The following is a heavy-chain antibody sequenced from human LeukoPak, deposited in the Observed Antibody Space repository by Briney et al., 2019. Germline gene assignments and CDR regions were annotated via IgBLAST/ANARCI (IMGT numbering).Heavy chain of an antibody. V-gene: IGHV4-39*01. CDR3: ARHSRVTTDLDY. D-gene: IGHD1-14*01. CDR1: GGSISSSSYY. J-gene: IGHJ4*02. Sequence: KPSETLSLTCTVSGGSISSSSYYWGWIRQPPGKGLEWIGSIYYSGSTYYNPSLKSRVTISVDTSKIQFSLKLSSVTAADTAVYYCARHSRVTTDLDYWGQGTLVTVSS. CDR2: IYYSGST.